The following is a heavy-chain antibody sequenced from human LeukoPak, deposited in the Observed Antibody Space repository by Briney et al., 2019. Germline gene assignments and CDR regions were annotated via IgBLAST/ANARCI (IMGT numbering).Heavy chain of an antibody. J-gene: IGHJ3*02. V-gene: IGHV3-7*01. CDR3: AREVTASSFDI. CDR2: INQDGSQN. D-gene: IGHD2-21*02. Sequence: GGSLRLSCAASGFTFSSYAMSWVRQAPGRGLEWVGNINQDGSQNSSVDSVKGRFTISRDNAKNSLYLQMNSLGAEDTALYYCAREVTASSFDILGQGTMVTVSS. CDR1: GFTFSSYA.